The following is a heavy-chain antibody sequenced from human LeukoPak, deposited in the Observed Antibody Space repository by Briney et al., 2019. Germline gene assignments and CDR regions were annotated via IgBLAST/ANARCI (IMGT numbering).Heavy chain of an antibody. Sequence: PSETLSLTCTVSGGSISTYYWSWIRQPPGKGLEWIGYIYYSGNSNYNPSLKSRVTISVDTSKNQFSLKLSSVTAADTAVYYCAGLGASGNGYLSWFDPWGQGPLVTVSS. CDR2: IYYSGNS. CDR3: AGLGASGNGYLSWFDP. J-gene: IGHJ5*02. D-gene: IGHD3-22*01. V-gene: IGHV4-59*01. CDR1: GGSISTYY.